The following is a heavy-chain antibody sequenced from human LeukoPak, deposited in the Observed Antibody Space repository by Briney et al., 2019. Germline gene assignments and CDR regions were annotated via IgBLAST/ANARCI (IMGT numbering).Heavy chain of an antibody. J-gene: IGHJ4*02. D-gene: IGHD4-17*01. Sequence: SETLSLTCTVSGGSFSSGGYYWSWIRQHPGEGLECIGYIYYSGSTYYNPSLKSRVTISVDTSKNQFSLKLSSVTAADTAVYYCARAQVFYGRLAHFDYWGQGTLVTVSS. CDR1: GGSFSSGGYY. CDR2: IYYSGST. CDR3: ARAQVFYGRLAHFDY. V-gene: IGHV4-31*03.